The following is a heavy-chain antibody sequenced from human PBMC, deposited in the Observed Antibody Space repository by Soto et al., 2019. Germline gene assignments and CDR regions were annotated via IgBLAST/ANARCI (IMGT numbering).Heavy chain of an antibody. J-gene: IGHJ2*01. V-gene: IGHV3-30*03. CDR3: AIDKRWQYWYFDL. CDR2: ISYDGSNK. CDR1: GFTFSSYG. Sequence: QVQQVESGGGVVQPGRSLRLSCAASGFTFSSYGMHWVRQAPGKGLEWVAVISYDGSNKYYADSVKGRFTISRDNSKNKLYLQRNSLRAEDMAVDYCAIDKRWQYWYFDLWGLGTLVTVSS.